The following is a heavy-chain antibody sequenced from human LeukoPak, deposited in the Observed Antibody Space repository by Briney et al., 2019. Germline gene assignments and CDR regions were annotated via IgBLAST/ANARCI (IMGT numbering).Heavy chain of an antibody. V-gene: IGHV1-2*02. D-gene: IGHD6-19*01. J-gene: IGHJ6*03. CDR2: INPNSGGT. CDR3: ARAPSGWYLDYYYMDV. Sequence: ASVKVSCKASGYTFTGYYMHWVRQAPGQGLEWMGWINPNSGGTNYAQKFQGRVTMTRDTSISTAYMELSRLRSDDTAVYYCARAPSGWYLDYYYMDVWGKGTTVTVSS. CDR1: GYTFTGYY.